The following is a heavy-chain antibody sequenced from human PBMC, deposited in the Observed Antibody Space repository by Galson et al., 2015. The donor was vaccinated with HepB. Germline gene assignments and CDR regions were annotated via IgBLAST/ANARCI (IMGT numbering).Heavy chain of an antibody. CDR2: SSAYRDKA. V-gene: IGHV1-18*04. Sequence: SVKVSCKASGYSFSNYGISWVRQVPGQGLEWLGWSSAYRDKANYAQIVQGRVTMTTYTSTSTAYMELRSLTSDDTAMYYCVNCWYCSGRSCVDCFDPCVQATLVTVSS. CDR1: GYSFSNYG. D-gene: IGHD2-15*01. J-gene: IGHJ5*02. CDR3: VNCWYCSGRSCVDCFDP.